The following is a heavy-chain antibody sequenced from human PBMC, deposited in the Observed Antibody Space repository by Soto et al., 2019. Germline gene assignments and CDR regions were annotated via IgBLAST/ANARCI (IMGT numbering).Heavy chain of an antibody. CDR2: ISGSGGST. V-gene: IGHV3-23*01. D-gene: IGHD6-13*01. CDR3: AKDQGSSWYEIDY. CDR1: GFTFSNYA. Sequence: EVQLLESGGGLVQPGGSLRLSCAASGFTFSNYAVTWVRQAPGKGLEWVSTISGSGGSTYYADYVKGRFTISRDNSKNTLYLQMNSLRAEDTAVYYCAKDQGSSWYEIDYGGQGTRVTVSS. J-gene: IGHJ4*02.